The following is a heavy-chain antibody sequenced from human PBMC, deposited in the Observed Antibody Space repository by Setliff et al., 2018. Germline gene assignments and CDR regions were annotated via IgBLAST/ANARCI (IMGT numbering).Heavy chain of an antibody. CDR1: GGSISSGGYY. Sequence: SETLSLTCTVSGGSISSGGYYWSWIRQHPGKGLEWIGYISYSGNTHYNPSLESRVTISEDTSKKRFSLKLSSVTAADTAVYYCARNDYGDYGLYTWGQGTQVTVSS. CDR3: ARNDYGDYGLYT. V-gene: IGHV4-31*03. D-gene: IGHD4-17*01. CDR2: ISYSGNT. J-gene: IGHJ4*02.